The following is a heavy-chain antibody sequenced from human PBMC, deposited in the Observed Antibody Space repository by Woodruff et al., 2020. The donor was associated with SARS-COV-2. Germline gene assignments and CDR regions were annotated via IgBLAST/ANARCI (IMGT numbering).Heavy chain of an antibody. J-gene: IGHJ4*02. CDR3: AKDRDYDFWSGYSGYFDY. D-gene: IGHD3-3*01. Sequence: GRFTISRDNSKNTLYLQMNSLRAEDTAVYYCAKDRDYDFWSGYSGYFDYWGQGTLVTVSS. V-gene: IGHV3-30*02.